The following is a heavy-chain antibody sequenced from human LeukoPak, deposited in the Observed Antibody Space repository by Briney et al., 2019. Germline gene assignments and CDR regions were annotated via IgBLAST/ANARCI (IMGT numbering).Heavy chain of an antibody. Sequence: SETLSLTCTVSGGSISGYYWSWIRQPPGKGLEWIGYIYYSGSTNYNPSLKSRVTISVDTSKNQFSLKLSSVTAADTAVYYCARDGDSRFITISPGAFDIWGQGTMVTVSS. CDR3: ARDGDSRFITISPGAFDI. V-gene: IGHV4-59*01. CDR2: IYYSGST. J-gene: IGHJ3*02. CDR1: GGSISGYY. D-gene: IGHD3-9*01.